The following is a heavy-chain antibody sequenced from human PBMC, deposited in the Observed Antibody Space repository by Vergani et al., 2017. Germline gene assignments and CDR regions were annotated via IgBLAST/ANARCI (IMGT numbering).Heavy chain of an antibody. CDR2: ISAYNGNT. D-gene: IGHD2-2*01. V-gene: IGHV1-18*01. CDR1: GYTFTSYG. CDR3: ARDVYCSSTSCYESYYYYYMNV. J-gene: IGHJ6*03. Sequence: QVQLVQSGAEVKKPGASVKVSCKASGYTFTSYGISWVRQAPGQGLEWMGWISAYNGNTNYAQKLQGRVTMTTDTSTSTAYMELRSLRSDDTAVYYCARDVYCSSTSCYESYYYYYMNVWSKGTTVTVSS.